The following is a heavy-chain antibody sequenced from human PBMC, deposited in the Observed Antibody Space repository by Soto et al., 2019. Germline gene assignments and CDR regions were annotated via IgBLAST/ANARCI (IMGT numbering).Heavy chain of an antibody. CDR3: ARDDKAVAGTDDGLYVMDV. Sequence: PGGSLRLSCAASGFTFSSYGMHWVRQAPGKGLEWVAVIWYDGSNKYYADSVKGRFTISRDNSKNTLYLQMNSLRAEDTAVYYCARDDKAVAGTDDGLYVMDVCGQGTSVTGSS. CDR1: GFTFSSYG. CDR2: IWYDGSNK. V-gene: IGHV3-33*01. D-gene: IGHD6-19*01. J-gene: IGHJ6*02.